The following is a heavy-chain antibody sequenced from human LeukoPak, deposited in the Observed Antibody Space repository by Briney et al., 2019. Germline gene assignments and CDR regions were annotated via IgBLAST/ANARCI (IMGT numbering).Heavy chain of an antibody. D-gene: IGHD2-2*01. CDR2: INSDGSST. CDR1: GFTFSSYW. J-gene: IGHJ6*02. CDR3: ARGDIVVVPAALYGMDV. V-gene: IGHV3-74*01. Sequence: PGGSLRLSCEASGFTFSSYWMHWVRQAPGKGLVWVSRINSDGSSTSYADSVKGRFTISRDNAKNTLYLQMNSLRAEDTAVYYCARGDIVVVPAALYGMDVWGQGTTVTVSS.